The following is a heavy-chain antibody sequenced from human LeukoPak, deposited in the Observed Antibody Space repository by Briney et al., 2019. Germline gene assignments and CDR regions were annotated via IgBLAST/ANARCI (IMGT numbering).Heavy chain of an antibody. D-gene: IGHD5-18*01. Sequence: SQTLSLTCAVSGGSISSGGYSWSWLRQPPGKGLEWIGYIYHSGSTYYNPSLKSRVTISVDRSKNQFSLKLSSVTAADTAVYYCAGYSNWFDPWGQGTLVTVSS. CDR1: GGSISSGGYS. J-gene: IGHJ5*02. CDR3: AGYSNWFDP. CDR2: IYHSGST. V-gene: IGHV4-30-2*01.